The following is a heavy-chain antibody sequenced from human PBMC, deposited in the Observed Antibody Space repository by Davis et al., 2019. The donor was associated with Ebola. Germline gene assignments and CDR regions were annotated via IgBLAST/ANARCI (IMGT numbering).Heavy chain of an antibody. CDR1: GFTFSSYG. CDR2: IWYDGSNK. D-gene: IGHD3-22*01. J-gene: IGHJ4*02. V-gene: IGHV3-33*01. Sequence: PGGSLRLSCAASGFTFSSYGMHWVCQGPGKGLEWVALIWYDGSNKYYADSVKGRFTISRDNSKNTLYLQMNSLRAEDTAVYYCARIHDGSAEDYWGQGTLVTVSS. CDR3: ARIHDGSAEDY.